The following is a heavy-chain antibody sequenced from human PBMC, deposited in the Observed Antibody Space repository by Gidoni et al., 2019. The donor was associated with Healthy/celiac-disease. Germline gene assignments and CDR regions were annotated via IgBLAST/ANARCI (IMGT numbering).Heavy chain of an antibody. Sequence: EVQLLESGGGLVQPGGSLRLSCAASGFTFSSYAMSWVRQAPGKGLEWVSAISGSGGSTYYADSVKGRFTISKENSKNTLYLQMNSLRAEDTAVYYCAKDQYGVGATAPPYWGQGTLVTVSS. D-gene: IGHD1-26*01. CDR3: AKDQYGVGATAPPY. CDR2: ISGSGGST. CDR1: GFTFSSYA. V-gene: IGHV3-23*01. J-gene: IGHJ4*02.